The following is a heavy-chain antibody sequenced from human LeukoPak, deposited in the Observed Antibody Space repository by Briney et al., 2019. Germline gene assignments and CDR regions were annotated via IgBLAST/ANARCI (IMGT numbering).Heavy chain of an antibody. V-gene: IGHV4-4*09. D-gene: IGHD4-17*01. CDR2: IHPSEGT. CDR3: ARHVYGEGMVV. CDR1: GGSLNGYY. Sequence: ASETLSLTCTVSGGSLNGYYWGWIRQPPGKGLECIGYIHPSEGTAHNASLKSRLTISLDTSKNQFSLTLSSVTAADTAVYYCARHVYGEGMVVWGKGTTVTVSS. J-gene: IGHJ6*04.